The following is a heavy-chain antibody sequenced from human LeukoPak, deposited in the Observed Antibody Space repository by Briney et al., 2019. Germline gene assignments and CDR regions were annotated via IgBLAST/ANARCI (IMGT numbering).Heavy chain of an antibody. CDR3: ARVPSPGGDWYFDL. CDR1: GGSFSGYY. Sequence: QASETLSLTCAVYGGSFSGYYWSWIRQPPGKGLEWIGEINHSGSTNYNPSLKSRVTISVDTSKNQFSLKLSSVTAADTAVYYCARVPSPGGDWYFDLWGRGTLVTVSS. D-gene: IGHD3-10*01. V-gene: IGHV4-34*01. CDR2: INHSGST. J-gene: IGHJ2*01.